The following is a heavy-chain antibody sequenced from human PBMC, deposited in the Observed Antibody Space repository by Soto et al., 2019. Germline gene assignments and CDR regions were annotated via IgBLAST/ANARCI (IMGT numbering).Heavy chain of an antibody. Sequence: QVQLVQSGAEVKKPGASVKVSCKASGYTFTSYAMRWVRQAPGQRLEWMGWINAGNGNTKYSQKFQGRVTITRDTSASTAYMELSSLRSEDTAVYYCARGGKSGRYYVGWYYYYDMDVWGQGTTVTVSS. CDR2: INAGNGNT. CDR1: GYTFTSYA. J-gene: IGHJ6*02. D-gene: IGHD1-26*01. V-gene: IGHV1-3*01. CDR3: ARGGKSGRYYVGWYYYYDMDV.